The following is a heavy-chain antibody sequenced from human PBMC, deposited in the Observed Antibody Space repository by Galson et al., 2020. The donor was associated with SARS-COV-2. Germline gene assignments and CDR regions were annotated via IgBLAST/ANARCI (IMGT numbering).Heavy chain of an antibody. CDR2: ISYDGGLK. J-gene: IGHJ6*02. CDR1: GFTYSNFA. CDR3: ARDLSPRASDCGCSSCYYYYYYGMDV. V-gene: IGHV3-30*04. D-gene: IGHD2-2*01. Sequence: GESLKISCAASGFTYSNFAMHWVRQAPGKGLEWVALISYDGGLKYYADSVKGRFTISRDNSKNTLYLQMNSLRPEDTALYYCARDLSPRASDCGCSSCYYYYYYGMDVWGQGTTVTVSS.